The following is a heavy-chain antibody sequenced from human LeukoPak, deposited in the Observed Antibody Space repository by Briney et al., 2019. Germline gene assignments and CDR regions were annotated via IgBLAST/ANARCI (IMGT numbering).Heavy chain of an antibody. D-gene: IGHD3-9*01. CDR2: INPNSGGT. V-gene: IGHV1-2*02. CDR1: GDTFTGYY. Sequence: GASVKVSCKASGDTFTGYYMHWVRQAPGQGLEWMGWINPNSGGTNYAQKFQGRVTMTRDTSISTAYMELSRLRSDDTAVYYCARNILGYYYYYMDVWGKGTTVTVSS. CDR3: ARNILGYYYYYMDV. J-gene: IGHJ6*03.